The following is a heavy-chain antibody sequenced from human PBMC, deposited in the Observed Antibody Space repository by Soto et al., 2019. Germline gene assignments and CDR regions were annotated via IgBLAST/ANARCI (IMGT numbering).Heavy chain of an antibody. V-gene: IGHV4-31*02. Sequence: QVQLQESGPGLVKPSQTLSLTCYVSGGSITSGGYSWTWIRHQPGKALQWIGYIFDSGSAYYNPSLKSRLTLSVDTGKNLFSMELSSVTDANTAVYYCARGSGYYRNFDSWGQGTLVSVSS. CDR1: GGSITSGGYS. CDR3: ARGSGYYRNFDS. D-gene: IGHD3-3*01. J-gene: IGHJ4*02. CDR2: IFDSGSA.